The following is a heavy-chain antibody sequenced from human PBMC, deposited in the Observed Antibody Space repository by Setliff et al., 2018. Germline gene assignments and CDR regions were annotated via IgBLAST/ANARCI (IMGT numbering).Heavy chain of an antibody. CDR1: GDSISSGDYF. CDR3: AREVGTSTSSDAFDV. J-gene: IGHJ3*01. CDR2: IYHSGSA. D-gene: IGHD1-26*01. Sequence: LSLTCTVSGDSISSGDYFWSWIRQPPGKGLEWIAYIYHSGSAYYNPSLKSRVTMSVETSKNQFSLHLTSVTAADTAVYYCAREVGTSTSSDAFDVWGQGMMVTVSS. V-gene: IGHV4-30-4*08.